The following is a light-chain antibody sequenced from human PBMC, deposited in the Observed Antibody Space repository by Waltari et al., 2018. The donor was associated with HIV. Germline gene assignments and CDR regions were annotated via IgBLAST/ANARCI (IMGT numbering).Light chain of an antibody. J-gene: IGLJ2*01. V-gene: IGLV2-11*01. CDR2: DVS. Sequence: QSALTQPRSVSGSPGQSVTISCTGTSSDVGGYDYVSWYQQHPGKAPKVIISDVSRRPSGVPDRFSASKSGNTASLTISGLRAADEADYFCCSYASNYILIFGGGTKLTVL. CDR1: SSDVGGYDY. CDR3: CSYASNYILI.